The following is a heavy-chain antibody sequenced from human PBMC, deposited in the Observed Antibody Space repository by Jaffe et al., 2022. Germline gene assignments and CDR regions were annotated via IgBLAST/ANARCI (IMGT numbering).Heavy chain of an antibody. V-gene: IGHV4-61*02. D-gene: IGHD6-19*01. J-gene: IGHJ4*02. Sequence: QVQLQESGPGLVKPSQTLSLTCTVSGGSISSGSYYWSWIRQPAGKGLEWIGRIYTSGSTNYNPSLKSRVTISVDTSKNQFSLKLSSVTAADTAVYYCARAGYSSGWSDYWGQGTLVTVSS. CDR2: IYTSGST. CDR1: GGSISSGSYY. CDR3: ARAGYSSGWSDY.